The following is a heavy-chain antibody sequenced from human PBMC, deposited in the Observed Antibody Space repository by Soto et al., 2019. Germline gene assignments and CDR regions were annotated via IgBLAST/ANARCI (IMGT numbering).Heavy chain of an antibody. CDR3: ARHYGDSF. CDR1: GASISTYY. V-gene: IGHV4-59*01. D-gene: IGHD4-17*01. CDR2: ISHSGGT. Sequence: SETLSLTCSVSGASISTYYWSWIRQPSGKGLEWIGYISHSGGTNSNPSLKSRVTMSVDTSKNQFSLKLSSLTAADTAVYYCARHYGDSFWGQGTLVTVSS. J-gene: IGHJ4*02.